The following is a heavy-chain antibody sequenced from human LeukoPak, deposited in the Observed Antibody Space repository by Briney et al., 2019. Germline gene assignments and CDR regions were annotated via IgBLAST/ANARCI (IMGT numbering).Heavy chain of an antibody. CDR2: IYPGDPDT. J-gene: IGHJ6*03. V-gene: IGHV5-51*01. Sequence: GESLKISCKDSGYSFTSYWIGWVRQMPGKGLAWMGIIYPGDPDTRYSPSFQGQVTISADKSISTAYLQWSSLKASDTAMYYCARQSYGDYVPPNYYYYYMDVWGKGTTVTVSS. D-gene: IGHD4-17*01. CDR1: GYSFTSYW. CDR3: ARQSYGDYVPPNYYYYYMDV.